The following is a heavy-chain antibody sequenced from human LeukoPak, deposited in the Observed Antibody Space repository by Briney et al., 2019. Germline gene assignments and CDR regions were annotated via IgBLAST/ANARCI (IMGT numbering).Heavy chain of an antibody. V-gene: IGHV3-23*01. Sequence: GGSLRLSCAASGFTFSSYSMNWVRQAPGQGLEWVSDISGSGGSTYYADSVKGRFTISRDNSKNTLYLQMNSLRAEDTAVYYCAKSGVDFWSGYFVDYWGQGTLVTVSS. D-gene: IGHD3-3*01. CDR1: GFTFSSYS. CDR3: AKSGVDFWSGYFVDY. J-gene: IGHJ4*02. CDR2: ISGSGGST.